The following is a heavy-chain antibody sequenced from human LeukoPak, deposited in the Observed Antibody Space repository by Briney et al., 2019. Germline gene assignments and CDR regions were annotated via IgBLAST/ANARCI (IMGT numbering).Heavy chain of an antibody. Sequence: SETLSLTCTVSGGSSSSHTYYWGWLRQSPGKGLEWIASVYYSGSTDYNPPLKSRVTFSLDKSKNHFSLSLTSVTAADTAVYYCAKEWRGAFFDYWGQGTPVTVSS. V-gene: IGHV4-61*05. CDR2: VYYSGST. D-gene: IGHD1-26*01. CDR3: AKEWRGAFFDY. CDR1: GGSSSSHTYY. J-gene: IGHJ4*02.